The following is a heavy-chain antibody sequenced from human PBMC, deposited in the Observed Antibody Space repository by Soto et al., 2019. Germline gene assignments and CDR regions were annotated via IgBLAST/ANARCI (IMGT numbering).Heavy chain of an antibody. J-gene: IGHJ3*02. Sequence: QVQLVQSGAAVKQHGSSVKVSLKASGGTFSSHTISWVRQSPGQGIECLGRIIPFVGVAHYTQRLQDTVTITTDKPTSTAYREHSRLKSDHTAIYYCAKASQAYGDNPHNDAFDICGQGTMLIVSS. V-gene: IGHV1-69*02. CDR2: IIPFVGVA. CDR1: GGTFSSHT. D-gene: IGHD4-17*01. CDR3: AKASQAYGDNPHNDAFDI.